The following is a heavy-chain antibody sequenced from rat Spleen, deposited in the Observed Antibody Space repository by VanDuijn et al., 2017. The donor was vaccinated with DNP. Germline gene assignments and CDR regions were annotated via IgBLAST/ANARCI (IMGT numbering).Heavy chain of an antibody. CDR3: ARWNDYFDY. V-gene: IGHV5-22*01. CDR2: ISYDAGGF. J-gene: IGHJ2*01. Sequence: EVQLVESGGGLVQPGGSLTLSCAASGFTFSDYYMAWVRQAPTKGLEWVAYISYDAGGFHYGDSVKGRFTISRDNAKSTLYLQMNSLRSEDTATYFCARWNDYFDYWGQGVMVTVSS. CDR1: GFTFSDYY.